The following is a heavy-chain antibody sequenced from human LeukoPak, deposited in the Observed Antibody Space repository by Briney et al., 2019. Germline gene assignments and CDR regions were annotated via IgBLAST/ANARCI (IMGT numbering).Heavy chain of an antibody. Sequence: GGSLRLSCAASGFTFSDYYMSWIRQAPGKGLEWVSYISRSGSTIHYADSVKGRFTISRDNAKNTLYLQMNSLRAEDTAVYYCARECSTRYYYLDVWGKGTTVTVSS. V-gene: IGHV3-11*01. D-gene: IGHD2-2*01. CDR2: ISRSGSTI. J-gene: IGHJ6*03. CDR3: ARECSTRYYYLDV. CDR1: GFTFSDYY.